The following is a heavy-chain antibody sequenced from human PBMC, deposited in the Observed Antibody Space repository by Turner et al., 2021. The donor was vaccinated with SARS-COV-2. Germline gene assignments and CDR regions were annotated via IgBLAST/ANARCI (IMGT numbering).Heavy chain of an antibody. CDR1: GGTFISYA. Sequence: QVQLVQSGADVKKPGSSVKVSCKASGGTFISYAITWVRQAPGQGLEWMVGIIPIFGTANYAQKFQGRVTITADDSTSTAYMELSSLRSEDTAVYYCARISAYDSSGYYFDYWGQGTLVTVSS. V-gene: IGHV1-69*01. J-gene: IGHJ4*02. CDR3: ARISAYDSSGYYFDY. D-gene: IGHD3-22*01. CDR2: IIPIFGTA.